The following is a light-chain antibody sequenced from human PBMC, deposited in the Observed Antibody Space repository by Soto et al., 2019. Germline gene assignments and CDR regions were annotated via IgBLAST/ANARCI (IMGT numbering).Light chain of an antibody. J-gene: IGLJ2*01. CDR3: SSYAGSNHLV. Sequence: QSALTQPPSASGSPGQSVTISCTGTSSDVGGYNYVSWYQQHPGKAPKLMIYEGSKRPSGVPDRFSGSKSGNTASLTVSGLHAEDEADYYCSSYAGSNHLVFGGGTKLTVL. CDR1: SSDVGGYNY. V-gene: IGLV2-8*01. CDR2: EGS.